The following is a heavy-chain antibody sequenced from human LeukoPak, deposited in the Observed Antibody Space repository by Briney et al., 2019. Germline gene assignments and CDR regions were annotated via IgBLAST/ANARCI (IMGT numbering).Heavy chain of an antibody. CDR1: GFTFSDYY. CDR3: ARTVGYGDYHWFDP. J-gene: IGHJ5*02. CDR2: IYSGVST. Sequence: PGGSLRLSCAASGFTFSDYYMSWVRQAPGKGLEWVSVIYSGVSTYYADSVKGRFTISRDNSKNTLYLQMISLRAEDTAVYYCARTVGYGDYHWFDPWGQGTLVTVSS. D-gene: IGHD4-17*01. V-gene: IGHV3-53*01.